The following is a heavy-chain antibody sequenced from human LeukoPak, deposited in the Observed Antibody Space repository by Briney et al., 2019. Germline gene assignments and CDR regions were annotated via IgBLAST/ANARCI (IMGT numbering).Heavy chain of an antibody. CDR1: GGSISSSSHY. CDR2: IYYSGST. D-gene: IGHD4-11*01. Sequence: PSETLSLTCTVSGGSISSSSHYWSWIRQPPGKGLEWIGSIYYSGSTYYNPSLKSRVTISVDTSKNQFSLKLSSVPATDTAVYYCARHDYSNEYFDYWGQGTLVTVSS. V-gene: IGHV4-39*01. CDR3: ARHDYSNEYFDY. J-gene: IGHJ4*02.